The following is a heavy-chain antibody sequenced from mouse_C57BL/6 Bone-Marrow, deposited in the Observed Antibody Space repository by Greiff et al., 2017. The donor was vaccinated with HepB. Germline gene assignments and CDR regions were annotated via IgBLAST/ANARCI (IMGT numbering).Heavy chain of an antibody. V-gene: IGHV5-4*01. CDR1: GFTFSSYA. CDR3: ARDGPGAVDY. CDR2: ISDGGSYT. Sequence: EVQRVESGGGLVKPGGSLKLSCAASGFTFSSYAMSWVRQTPEKRLEWVATISDGGSYTYYPDNVKGRFTISRDNAKNNLYLQMSHLKSEDTAMYYCARDGPGAVDYWGQGTSVTVSS. J-gene: IGHJ4*01.